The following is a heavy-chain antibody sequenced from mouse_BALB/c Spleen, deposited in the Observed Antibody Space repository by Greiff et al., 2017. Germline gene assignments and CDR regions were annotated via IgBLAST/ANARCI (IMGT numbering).Heavy chain of an antibody. Sequence: EVKLVESGGGLVKPGGSLKLSCAASGFTFSDYYMYWVRQTPEKRLEWVATISDGGSYTYYPDSVKGRFTISRDNAKNNLYLQMSSLKSEDTAMYYCARDGTEAMDYWGQGTSVTVSS. CDR1: GFTFSDYY. V-gene: IGHV5-4*02. J-gene: IGHJ4*01. CDR2: ISDGGSYT. CDR3: ARDGTEAMDY. D-gene: IGHD3-1*01.